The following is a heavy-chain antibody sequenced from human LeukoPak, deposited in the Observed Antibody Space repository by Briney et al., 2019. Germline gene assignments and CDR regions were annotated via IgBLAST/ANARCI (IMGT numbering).Heavy chain of an antibody. J-gene: IGHJ4*02. CDR1: GFTFSNAW. V-gene: IGHV3-30*03. D-gene: IGHD2-2*01. CDR2: ISYDGSNK. Sequence: GGSLRLSCAASGFTFSNAWMNWVRQAPGKGLEWVAVISYDGSNKYYADSVKGRFTISRDNSKNTLYLQMNSLRAEDTAVYYCARANKYCGSTSCSSGDYWGQGTLVTVSS. CDR3: ARANKYCGSTSCSSGDY.